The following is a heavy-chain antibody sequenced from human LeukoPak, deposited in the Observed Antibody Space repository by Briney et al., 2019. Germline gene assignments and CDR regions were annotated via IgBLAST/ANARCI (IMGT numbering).Heavy chain of an antibody. CDR2: ISSRSSYT. D-gene: IGHD4-17*01. V-gene: IGHV3-11*06. CDR1: GFTFSDYY. CDR3: ARGELTVYGDPAYFDN. J-gene: IGHJ4*02. Sequence: GGSLRLSCAASGFTFSDYYMSWIRQAPGKGLEWFSNISSRSSYTNYADSVKGRFTISRDNAKSSLYLQMNTLRAEDTAVYYCARGELTVYGDPAYFDNWGQGTLVTVSS.